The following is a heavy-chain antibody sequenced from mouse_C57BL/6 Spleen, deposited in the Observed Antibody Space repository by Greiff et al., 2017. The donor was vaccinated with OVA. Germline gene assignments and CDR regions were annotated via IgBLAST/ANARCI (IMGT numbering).Heavy chain of an antibody. CDR3: VRDGGYSSYFDV. J-gene: IGHJ1*03. Sequence: EVKLMESGGGLVKPKGSLKLSCAASGFTFNTYAMHWVRQAPGKGLEWVARIRSKSSNYATYYAVSVTDRFTISRYDSQTMLYLQMNDLKAEDTAMYDCVRDGGYSSYFDVWGTGTTVTVSS. V-gene: IGHV10-3*01. CDR1: GFTFNTYA. CDR2: IRSKSSNYAT. D-gene: IGHD2-3*01.